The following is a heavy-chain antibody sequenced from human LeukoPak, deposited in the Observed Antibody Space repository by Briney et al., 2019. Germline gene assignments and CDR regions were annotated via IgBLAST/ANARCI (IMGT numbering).Heavy chain of an antibody. CDR1: GFSLSDYW. J-gene: IGHJ4*02. CDR2: IKFDGSEI. Sequence: GGSLRLSCAASGFSLSDYWMTWVRQAPGKGLECVGNIKFDGSEIYYLDSVRGRFSISRDNAKNSLYLQMNSLRVEDTAVYYCTRDLNHDSSGWGQGTLDTVSS. CDR3: TRDLNHDSSG. D-gene: IGHD3-22*01. V-gene: IGHV3-7*01.